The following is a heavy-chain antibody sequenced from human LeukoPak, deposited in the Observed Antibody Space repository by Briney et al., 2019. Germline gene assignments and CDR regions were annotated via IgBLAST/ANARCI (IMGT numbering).Heavy chain of an antibody. D-gene: IGHD2-15*01. J-gene: IGHJ1*01. CDR3: AGRGHRYSRD. V-gene: IGHV4-4*09. CDR1: GDSVSSGY. CDR2: IYDNGVT. Sequence: PSETLSLSCNVSGDSVSSGYWTWIRQSPAKGLEWIGVIYDNGVTDYNPSLKSRLIISLDTSKNQFSLNLRSVSAADSAIYYCAGRGHRYSRDWGQGILVTVSS.